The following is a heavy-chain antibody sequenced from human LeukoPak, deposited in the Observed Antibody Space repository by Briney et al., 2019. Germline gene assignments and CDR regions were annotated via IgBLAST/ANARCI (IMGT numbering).Heavy chain of an antibody. J-gene: IGHJ6*02. CDR1: GFGFTIYS. V-gene: IGHV3-48*01. Sequence: GGSLRLSCAASGFGFTIYSMNWVRQAPGKGLEWVSFISDSGRVTYYADSVKGRFTISRDTATNSLYLQMNSLRAEDTAVYYCGRDRRQIYYGVDVWGQGTTVTVSS. CDR3: GRDRRQIYYGVDV. CDR2: ISDSGRVT.